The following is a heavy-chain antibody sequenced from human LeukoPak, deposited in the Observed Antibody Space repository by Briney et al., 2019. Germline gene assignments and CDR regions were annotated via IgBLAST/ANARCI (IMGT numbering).Heavy chain of an antibody. V-gene: IGHV1-2*02. CDR3: ARTPYSTGSYDY. CDR1: GYTXTGHY. Sequence: ASVKVSCKASGYTXTGHYMHWVRQAPGQGLEWMGWINPNSGDTTYAQNFQGRVTMTRVTSISTAYMELSRLTSDDTAVYYCARTPYSTGSYDYWGQGTLVTVSS. D-gene: IGHD6-19*01. CDR2: INPNSGDT. J-gene: IGHJ4*02.